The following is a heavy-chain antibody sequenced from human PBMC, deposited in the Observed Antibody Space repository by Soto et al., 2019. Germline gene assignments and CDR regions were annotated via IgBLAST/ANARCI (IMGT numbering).Heavy chain of an antibody. J-gene: IGHJ6*02. CDR3: ARQGFGPLHGLVDV. CDR2: VNHSWGS. V-gene: IGHV4-59*08. CDR1: GGSISSYY. D-gene: IGHD3-10*01. Sequence: QVQLQESGTGLVKPSETLSLSCTVSGGSISSYYWSWFRQSPGKRMEWIGYVNHSWGSSYNLSLQSRVAISLDTSKSQFSLNVTSVTATDTAVYYCARQGFGPLHGLVDVWSQGTTVTVSS.